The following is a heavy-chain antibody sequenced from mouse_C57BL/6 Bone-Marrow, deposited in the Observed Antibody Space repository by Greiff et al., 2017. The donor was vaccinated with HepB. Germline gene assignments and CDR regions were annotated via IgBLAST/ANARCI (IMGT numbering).Heavy chain of an antibody. V-gene: IGHV1-82*01. D-gene: IGHD1-1*01. CDR2: IYPGDGDT. CDR1: GYAFSSSW. CDR3: ARLMLRWYFDV. Sequence: VHLVESGPELVKPGASVKISCKASGYAFSSSWMNWVKQRPGKGLEWIGRIYPGDGDTNYNGKFKGKATLTADKSSSTAYMQLSSLTSEDSAVYFCARLMLRWYFDVWGTGTTVTVSS. J-gene: IGHJ1*03.